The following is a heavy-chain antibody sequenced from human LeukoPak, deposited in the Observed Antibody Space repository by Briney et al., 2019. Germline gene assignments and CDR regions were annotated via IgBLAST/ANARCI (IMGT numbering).Heavy chain of an antibody. D-gene: IGHD1-14*01. CDR1: GGSISSGGYY. J-gene: IGHJ3*02. CDR2: IYYSGST. CDR3: ARGQNRASAFDI. Sequence: SQTLSLTCTVSGGSISSGGYYWSWIRQHPGKGLEWIGYIYYSGSTYYNPYLKSRVTISVDTSKNQFSLKLSSVTAADTAVYYCARGQNRASAFDIWGQGTTVTVSS. V-gene: IGHV4-31*03.